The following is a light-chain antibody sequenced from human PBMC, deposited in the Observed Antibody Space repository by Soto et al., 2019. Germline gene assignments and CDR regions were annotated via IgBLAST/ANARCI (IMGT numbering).Light chain of an antibody. V-gene: IGKV3-20*01. CDR1: QSVSSSF. CDR3: QQYGSSPGT. CDR2: GAS. Sequence: EIVLTQSPGTLSLSPGERATLSCRASQSVSSSFLAWYQQKPGQGPMLLIHGASFRATGIPDRFSGGGSGTDFTLTINRLEPEDFAVYYCQQYGSSPGTFGQGTKVEIK. J-gene: IGKJ1*01.